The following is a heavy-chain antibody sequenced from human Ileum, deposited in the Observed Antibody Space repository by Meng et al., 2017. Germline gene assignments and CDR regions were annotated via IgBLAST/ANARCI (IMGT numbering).Heavy chain of an antibody. CDR1: GRSISSSDW. CDR2: MNLGGSP. V-gene: IGHV4/OR15-8*01. Sequence: QVQLQESAPRLVDPSAPLFLPGVVFGRSISSSDWWSWGRQPPGKGLEWIAEMNLGGSPNYNPSLKSRVTMSVDKSNDHLSLQLTSVTAADTAVYYCAHIFDSWGQGTLVTVSS. CDR3: AHIFDS. J-gene: IGHJ4*02.